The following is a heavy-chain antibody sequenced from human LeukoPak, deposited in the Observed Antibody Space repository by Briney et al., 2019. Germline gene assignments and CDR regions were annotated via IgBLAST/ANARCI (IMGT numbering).Heavy chain of an antibody. D-gene: IGHD2-2*01. CDR1: GFMFSTYG. CDR2: ISYGGEDE. CDR3: ARDAGDIVVEYYFDY. Sequence: GGSLRLSCAASGFMFSTYGMHWVRQAPGKGLEWVAVISYGGEDEYYGESVRGRFTISRDNSKNTLYLQMNSLRAEDTAVYFCARDAGDIVVEYYFDYWGQGTLVTVSS. V-gene: IGHV3-30*03. J-gene: IGHJ4*02.